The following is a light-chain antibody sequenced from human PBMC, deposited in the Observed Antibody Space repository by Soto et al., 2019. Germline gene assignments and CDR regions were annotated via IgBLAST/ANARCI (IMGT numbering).Light chain of an antibody. CDR1: QSVSSSY. V-gene: IGKV3-20*01. CDR3: QQYGSSPPWT. CDR2: GAS. J-gene: IGKJ1*01. Sequence: EIVLTQSPGTLSLSPGXXATLSCRASQSVSSSYLAWYQQKPGQAPRLLIYGASSRATGIPDRFSGSGSGTDFTLTISRLEPEDFAVYYCQQYGSSPPWTFGQGTKVEIK.